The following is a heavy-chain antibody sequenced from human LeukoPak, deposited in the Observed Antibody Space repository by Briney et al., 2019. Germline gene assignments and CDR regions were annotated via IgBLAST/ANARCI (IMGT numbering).Heavy chain of an antibody. V-gene: IGHV4-59*01. J-gene: IGHJ4*02. CDR2: IYYSGST. CDR3: AGAWSGYSSFDY. CDR1: GGSTSSYY. Sequence: SETLSLTCTVSGGSTSSYYWSWIRQPPGKGLEWIGYIYYSGSTNYNPSLKSRVTISVDTSKNQFSLKLSSVTAADTAVYYCAGAWSGYSSFDYWGQGTLVTVSS. D-gene: IGHD3-3*01.